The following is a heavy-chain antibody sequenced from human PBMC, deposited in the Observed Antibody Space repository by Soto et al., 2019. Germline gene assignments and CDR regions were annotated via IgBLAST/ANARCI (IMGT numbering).Heavy chain of an antibody. D-gene: IGHD3-22*01. CDR2: IYTSGST. V-gene: IGHV4-4*07. Sequence: QVQLQDSGPGLVKPSETLSLTCTVSGGSISSYYWSWIRQPAGKGLEWIGRIYTSGSTNYNPSLKSRVTMSVDTSKNQFSLKLSSVTAADTAVYYCARETYRSGYYESDYWGQGTLVTVSS. CDR1: GGSISSYY. CDR3: ARETYRSGYYESDY. J-gene: IGHJ4*02.